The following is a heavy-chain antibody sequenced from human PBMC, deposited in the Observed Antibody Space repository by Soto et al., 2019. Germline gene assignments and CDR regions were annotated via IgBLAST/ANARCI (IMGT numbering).Heavy chain of an antibody. CDR3: ARDGYDGSGSPYPAY. V-gene: IGHV4-59*01. J-gene: IGHJ4*02. D-gene: IGHD3-10*01. Sequence: VAGGVSVGSMSECVWSGIRHSPGKGLEWIGYIYYLGSTDYNPSLKSRVTISVDTSKRQFSLRLTSVTAADTAVYYCARDGYDGSGSPYPAYWGPGTQVTVS. CDR1: VGSMSECV. CDR2: IYYLGST.